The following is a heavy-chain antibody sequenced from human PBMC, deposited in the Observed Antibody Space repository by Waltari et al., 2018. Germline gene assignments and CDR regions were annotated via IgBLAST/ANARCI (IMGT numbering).Heavy chain of an antibody. CDR2: ISCNSGSI. J-gene: IGHJ4*02. Sequence: EVQLVESGGGLVQPGRSLRLSCAASGFTFDDYAMHWVRQAPGKGLEWVSGISCNSGSIGYADSVKGRFTISRDNAKNSLYLQMNSLRAEDTALYYCAKGPYCSGGSCYPYYFDYWGQGTLVTVSS. CDR1: GFTFDDYA. D-gene: IGHD2-15*01. V-gene: IGHV3-9*01. CDR3: AKGPYCSGGSCYPYYFDY.